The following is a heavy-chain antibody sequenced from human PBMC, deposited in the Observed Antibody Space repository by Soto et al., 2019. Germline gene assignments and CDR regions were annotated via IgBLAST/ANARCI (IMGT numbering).Heavy chain of an antibody. J-gene: IGHJ4*01. CDR2: ITIRTGNV. Sequence: GGSLRLSCEASEFTISECSMNWVRQTPGKGLEWLAYITIRTGNVHYADSVRGRFTLSRDNSKNSMYLQMNSLRAEDTAVYYCAREVDRALVGSPHYFDYWGQGTLVTVSS. CDR3: AREVDRALVGSPHYFDY. CDR1: EFTISECS. V-gene: IGHV3-21*04. D-gene: IGHD5-18*01.